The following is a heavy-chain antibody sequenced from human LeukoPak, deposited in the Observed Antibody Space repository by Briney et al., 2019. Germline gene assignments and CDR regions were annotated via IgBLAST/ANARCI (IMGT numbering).Heavy chain of an antibody. CDR2: VSYDGSGK. Sequence: GRSLRLSCAASGFTFGSYGMPRVRQAPGKGLEWVAVVSYDGSGKYYADSVKGRFTISRDNAKNSLYLQMNSLRAEDTAIYNCAREWNGYDYVGEDYWGQGTLVTVSS. D-gene: IGHD5-12*01. CDR3: AREWNGYDYVGEDY. CDR1: GFTFGSYG. V-gene: IGHV3-33*08. J-gene: IGHJ4*02.